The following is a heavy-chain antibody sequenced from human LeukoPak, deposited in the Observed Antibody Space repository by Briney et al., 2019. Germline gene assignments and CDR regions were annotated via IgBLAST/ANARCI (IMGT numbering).Heavy chain of an antibody. V-gene: IGHV1-69*13. J-gene: IGHJ6*03. CDR2: IIPIFGTA. CDR3: ARVGYSGSAYYYYMDV. D-gene: IGHD1-26*01. CDR1: GGTFSSYA. Sequence: ASVKVSCKASGGTFSSYAISWVRQAPGQGLEWMGGIIPIFGTANYAQKFQGRVTITADEFTSTAYKELSSLRSEDTAVYYCARVGYSGSAYYYYMDVWGKGTTVTVSS.